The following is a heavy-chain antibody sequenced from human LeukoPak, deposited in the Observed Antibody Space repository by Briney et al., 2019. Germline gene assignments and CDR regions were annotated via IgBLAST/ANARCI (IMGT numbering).Heavy chain of an antibody. CDR1: GFTFSNAW. J-gene: IGHJ6*03. CDR3: TTLRLGYYYYMDV. CDR2: IKSKTDGGTT. D-gene: IGHD3-16*01. V-gene: IGHV3-15*01. Sequence: PGGSLRLSCAASGFTFSNAWMSWFRQAPGKGLEWVGRIKSKTDGGTTDYAAPVKGRFTISRDDSKNTLYLQMNSLKTEDTAVYYCTTLRLGYYYYMDVWGKGTTVTVSS.